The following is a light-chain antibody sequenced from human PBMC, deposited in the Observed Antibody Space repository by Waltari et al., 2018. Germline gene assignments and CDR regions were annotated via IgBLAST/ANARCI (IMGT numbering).Light chain of an antibody. CDR3: QQYYSTGT. CDR2: AAS. Sequence: DIQMTQSPSSLSASVGDRVTITCRASQGISNSLAWYQQKPGKAPKLLLYAASRLESGVPSRFSGSGSGTDYTLTISSLQPEDFATYYCQQYYSTGTFSQGTKVEIK. V-gene: IGKV1-NL1*01. CDR1: QGISNS. J-gene: IGKJ1*01.